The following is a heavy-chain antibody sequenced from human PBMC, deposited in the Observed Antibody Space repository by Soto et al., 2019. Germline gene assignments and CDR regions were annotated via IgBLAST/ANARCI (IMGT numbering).Heavy chain of an antibody. D-gene: IGHD2-2*01. J-gene: IGHJ6*02. CDR2: IIPISGTA. CDR3: ARSQGSSTSLEIYYYYYYGMDV. CDR1: GGTFSRYA. V-gene: IGHV1-69*01. Sequence: QVQLVQSGAEVKKPGSSVKVSCKASGGTFSRYAISWGRQAPGQGLEWMGGIIPISGTANYAQKFQGRVTITADESTSTAYMELSSLRSEDTAVYYCARSQGSSTSLEIYYYYYYGMDVWGQGTTVTVSS.